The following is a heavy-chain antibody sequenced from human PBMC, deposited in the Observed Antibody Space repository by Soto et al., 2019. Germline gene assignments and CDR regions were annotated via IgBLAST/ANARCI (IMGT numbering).Heavy chain of an antibody. J-gene: IGHJ3*02. CDR1: GDSVSSNSAA. D-gene: IGHD6-19*01. CDR3: ARSEGIAVAGDAFDI. V-gene: IGHV6-1*01. CDR2: TYYRSKWYN. Sequence: QSQTLSLTCAISGDSVSSNSAAWNWIRQSPSRDLEWLGRTYYRSKWYNDYAVSVKSRITINPDTSKNQFSLQLNSVTPEDTAVYYCARSEGIAVAGDAFDIWGQGTMVTVSS.